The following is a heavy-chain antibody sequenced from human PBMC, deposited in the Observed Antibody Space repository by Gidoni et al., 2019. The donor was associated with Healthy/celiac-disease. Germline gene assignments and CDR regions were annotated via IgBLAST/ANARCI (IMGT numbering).Heavy chain of an antibody. J-gene: IGHJ6*02. CDR1: GYTFTSYG. V-gene: IGHV1-18*04. CDR3: ARATPERNNYYYYGMDV. Sequence: QVQLVQSGAEVKKPGAAVKVYCKASGYTFTSYGISWVRQAPGQGLEWMGWISAYNGNTNYAQKLQGRVTMTTDTSTSTAYMELRSLRSDDTAVYYCARATPERNNYYYYGMDVWGQGTTVTVSS. D-gene: IGHD1-1*01. CDR2: ISAYNGNT.